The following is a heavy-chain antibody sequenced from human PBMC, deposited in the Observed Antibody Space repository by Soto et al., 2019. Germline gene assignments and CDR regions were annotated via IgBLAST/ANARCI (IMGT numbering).Heavy chain of an antibody. CDR2: IYYSGST. Sequence: SETLSLTCTVSGGSISSYYWSWIRQPPGKGLEWIGYIYYSGSTNYNPSLKSRVTISVDTSKDQFSLKLSSVTAADTAVYYCAREGSTGGFDYWGQGNMVTVSS. V-gene: IGHV4-59*12. CDR3: AREGSTGGFDY. D-gene: IGHD2-8*02. J-gene: IGHJ4*02. CDR1: GGSISSYY.